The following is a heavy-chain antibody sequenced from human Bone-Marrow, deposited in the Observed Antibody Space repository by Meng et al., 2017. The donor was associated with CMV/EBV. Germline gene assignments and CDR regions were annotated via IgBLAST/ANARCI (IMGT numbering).Heavy chain of an antibody. J-gene: IGHJ4*02. CDR2: TYYRSKWNN. V-gene: IGHV6-1*01. CDR1: GDSVSSNSAA. CDR3: ARDVLSYDSRGYYYLSFDY. D-gene: IGHD3-22*01. Sequence: SQTLSLTCAISGDSVSSNSAAWNWIRQSPSRGLEWLGRTYYRSKWNNDYAITVKSRITINPDTSKNQFSLQLNSVTPEDTAVYYCARDVLSYDSRGYYYLSFDYWGQGTLVTVSS.